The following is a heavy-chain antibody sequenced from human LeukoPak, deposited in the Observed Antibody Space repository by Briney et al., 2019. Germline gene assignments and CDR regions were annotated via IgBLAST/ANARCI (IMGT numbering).Heavy chain of an antibody. CDR1: GFTFDDYG. Sequence: GGSLRLSCAASGFTFDDYGMSWVRQAPGKGLEWVSGINWNGGSTGYADSVKGRFTISRDNAKNSLYLQMNSLRAEDTALYYCARAYDSSGYPTSYYYYMDVWGKGTTVTVSS. D-gene: IGHD3-22*01. J-gene: IGHJ6*03. V-gene: IGHV3-20*04. CDR3: ARAYDSSGYPTSYYYYMDV. CDR2: INWNGGST.